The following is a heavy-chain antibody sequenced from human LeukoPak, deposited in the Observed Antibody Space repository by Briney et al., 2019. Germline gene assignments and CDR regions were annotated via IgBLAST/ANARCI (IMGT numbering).Heavy chain of an antibody. J-gene: IGHJ4*02. Sequence: GASVKVSCKASGYTFTSYGISWVRQAPGQGLEWMGWISAYNGNTNYAQKFQGRVTMTRDTSISTAYMELSRLRSDDTAVYYCARTPNYYDSSGYPDYWGQGTLVTVSS. D-gene: IGHD3-22*01. CDR2: ISAYNGNT. V-gene: IGHV1-18*01. CDR3: ARTPNYYDSSGYPDY. CDR1: GYTFTSYG.